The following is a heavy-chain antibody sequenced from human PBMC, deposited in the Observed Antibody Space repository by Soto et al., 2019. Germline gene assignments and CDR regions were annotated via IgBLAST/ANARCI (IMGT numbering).Heavy chain of an antibody. CDR1: GGTFSSYA. D-gene: IGHD6-6*01. CDR3: ARVRRRPSSLRILGYYYYGMDV. V-gene: IGHV1-69*01. CDR2: IIPIFGTA. Sequence: QVQLVQSGAEVKKPGSSVKVSCKASGGTFSSYAISWVRQAPGQGLEWMGGIIPIFGTANYAQKFQGRVTITADESTSTAYMELSSLRSEDTAVYYCARVRRRPSSLRILGYYYYGMDVWGQGTTVTVSS. J-gene: IGHJ6*02.